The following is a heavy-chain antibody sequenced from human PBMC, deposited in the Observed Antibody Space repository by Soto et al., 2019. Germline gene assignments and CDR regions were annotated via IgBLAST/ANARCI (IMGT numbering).Heavy chain of an antibody. CDR3: VKRRGEGFFDF. V-gene: IGHV3-23*01. J-gene: IGHJ2*01. CDR2: IGGTSGST. CDR1: GFTFSNFV. D-gene: IGHD7-27*01. Sequence: GGSLRLSCAASGFTFSNFVMGWVRRAPGKGLEWVSAIGGTSGSTYYADSVRGRFTISRDNSKNTVSLHMSSLRAEDTAIYYCVKRRGEGFFDFWVRGAMVTVSS.